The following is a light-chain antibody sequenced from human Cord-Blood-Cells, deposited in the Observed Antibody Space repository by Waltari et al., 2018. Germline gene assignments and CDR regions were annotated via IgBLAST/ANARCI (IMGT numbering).Light chain of an antibody. CDR3: QQYGSSPLLT. CDR1: QSVSSTY. Sequence: DIVLTQSPGPLSLSPGERATLSCRASQSVSSTYLAWYQQKPGQAPRLLIYGASSRATGIPDRFSGSGSVTDFTLTISRLEPEDFAVYYCQQYGSSPLLTFGGGTKVEIK. J-gene: IGKJ4*01. CDR2: GAS. V-gene: IGKV3-20*01.